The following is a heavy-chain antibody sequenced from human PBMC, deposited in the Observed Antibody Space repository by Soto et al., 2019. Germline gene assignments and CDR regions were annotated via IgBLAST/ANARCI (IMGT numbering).Heavy chain of an antibody. J-gene: IGHJ6*02. CDR1: GGSISSSSYY. CDR3: ARPYYDFWSGYSDYYYYGMDV. Sequence: PSETLSLTCTVSGGSISSSSYYWGWIRQPPGKGLEWIGSIYYSGSTYYNPSLKSRVTISVDTSKNQFSLKLSSVTAADTAVYYCARPYYDFWSGYSDYYYYGMDVWGQGTTVS. V-gene: IGHV4-39*01. D-gene: IGHD3-3*01. CDR2: IYYSGST.